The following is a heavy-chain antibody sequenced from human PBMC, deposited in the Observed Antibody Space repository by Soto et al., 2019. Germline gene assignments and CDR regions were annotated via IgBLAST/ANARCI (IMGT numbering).Heavy chain of an antibody. V-gene: IGHV4-4*07. J-gene: IGHJ5*02. Sequence: SETLSLTCTVSGASISGFYWSWIRKSAGKGLEWIGRIYATGTTDYNPSLKSRVMMSVDTSKKQFSLKLRSVTAADTAVYYCVRDGTKTLRDWFDPWGPGISVTV. CDR2: IYATGTT. D-gene: IGHD1-1*01. CDR1: GASISGFY. CDR3: VRDGTKTLRDWFDP.